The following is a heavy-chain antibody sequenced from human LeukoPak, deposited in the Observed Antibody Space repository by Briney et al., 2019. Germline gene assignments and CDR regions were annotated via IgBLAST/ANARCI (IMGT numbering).Heavy chain of an antibody. CDR3: ARVGSGIYYYYYYYMDV. V-gene: IGHV3-23*01. CDR1: GFTFSSYA. Sequence: PGGSLRLSCAASGFTFSSYAMSWVRQAPGKGLEWVSAISGSGGSTYYADSVKGRFTISRDNSKNTLYLQMNSLRAEDTAVYYCARVGSGIYYYYYYYMDVWGKGTTVTVSS. J-gene: IGHJ6*03. CDR2: ISGSGGST. D-gene: IGHD3-10*01.